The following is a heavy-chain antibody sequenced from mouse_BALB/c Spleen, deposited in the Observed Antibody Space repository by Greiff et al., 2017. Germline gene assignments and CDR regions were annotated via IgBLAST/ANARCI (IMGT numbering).Heavy chain of an antibody. Sequence: EVKLMESGPELVKPGASVKISCKASGYTFTDYNMHWVKQSHGKSLDWIGYIYPYNGGTGYNQKFKSKATLTVDNSSSTAYMELRSLTSEDSAVYYCASPFAYWGQGTLVTVSA. CDR2: IYPYNGGT. CDR1: GYTFTDYN. J-gene: IGHJ3*01. CDR3: ASPFAY. V-gene: IGHV1S29*02.